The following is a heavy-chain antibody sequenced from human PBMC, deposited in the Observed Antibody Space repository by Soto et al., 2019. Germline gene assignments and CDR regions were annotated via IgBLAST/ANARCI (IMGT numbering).Heavy chain of an antibody. Sequence: SVKVSCKAPGGTFSSYAISWVRQAPGQGLEWMGGIIPIFGTANYAQKFQGRVTITADESTSTAYMELSSLRSEDTAVYYCAKASGYSGPFDYWGQGTLVTVSS. D-gene: IGHD5-12*01. CDR3: AKASGYSGPFDY. CDR1: GGTFSSYA. CDR2: IIPIFGTA. V-gene: IGHV1-69*13. J-gene: IGHJ4*02.